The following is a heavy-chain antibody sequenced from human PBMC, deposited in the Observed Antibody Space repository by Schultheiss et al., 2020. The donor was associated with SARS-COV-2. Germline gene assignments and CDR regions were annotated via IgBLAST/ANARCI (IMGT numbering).Heavy chain of an antibody. D-gene: IGHD5-18*01. J-gene: IGHJ4*02. CDR1: GGSISSGGYY. V-gene: IGHV4-61*08. Sequence: SQTLSLTCTVSGGSISSGGYYWSWIRQHPGKGLEWIGYIYYSGSTNYNPSLRSRVTISVDTSKNQFSLNLSSVTAADTAVYYCAKDRRYSYGTPLDYWGQGTLVTVSS. CDR2: IYYSGST. CDR3: AKDRRYSYGTPLDY.